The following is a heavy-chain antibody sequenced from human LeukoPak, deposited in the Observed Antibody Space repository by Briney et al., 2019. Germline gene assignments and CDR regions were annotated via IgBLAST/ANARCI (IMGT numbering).Heavy chain of an antibody. CDR1: GDSIRSGTYY. V-gene: IGHV4-61*02. D-gene: IGHD5-12*01. CDR2: IYTSGST. CDR3: ARGGGATRIDY. J-gene: IGHJ4*02. Sequence: SETLSLTCSVSGDSIRSGTYYWSWIRQPAGKGLEWIGRIYTSGSTSYNPSLKSRVTISVDTSKNQFSLKLTSVTAADTAVYYCARGGGATRIDYWGQGTLITVSS.